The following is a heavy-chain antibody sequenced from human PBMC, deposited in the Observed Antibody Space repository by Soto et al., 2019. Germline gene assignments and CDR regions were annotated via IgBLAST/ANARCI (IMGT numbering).Heavy chain of an antibody. D-gene: IGHD1-1*01. V-gene: IGHV3-30-3*01. Sequence: QVQLVESGGGVVQPGRSRRLSCAASGFTFRSYAMYWVRQSPGKGLEWVAVISYDGTNKYYADSVKGRFTISRDNSENTLYLQMNSLSVEDTAVFYCARGNNTFFDYWGQGALVTVSS. CDR3: ARGNNTFFDY. J-gene: IGHJ4*02. CDR1: GFTFRSYA. CDR2: ISYDGTNK.